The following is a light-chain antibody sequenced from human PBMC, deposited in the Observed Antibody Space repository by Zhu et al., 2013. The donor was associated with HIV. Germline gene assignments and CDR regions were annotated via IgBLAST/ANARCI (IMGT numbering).Light chain of an antibody. V-gene: IGKV3-20*01. CDR2: GSS. CDR3: CTKLVVTRSWT. J-gene: IGKJ1*01. CDR1: QTVSYRH. Sequence: EIVLMQSPGSLSLSRGERATLSCRASQTVSYRHIAWYHQKPGQPPRLLLYGSSSRAPGIPERFSGSGSGTDFTLTITGLEPEDFGXYYYCTKLVVTRSWTFGQGTKVGNQT.